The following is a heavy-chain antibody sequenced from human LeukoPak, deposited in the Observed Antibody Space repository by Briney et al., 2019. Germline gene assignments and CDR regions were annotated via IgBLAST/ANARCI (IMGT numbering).Heavy chain of an antibody. Sequence: GGSLRLSCAASGSTLSSYAMHWVRQAPGKGLEWVAVISYDGSNKYYADSVKGRFTISRDNSKNTLYLQMNSLRAEDTAVYYCAREKQWFFFDYWGQGTLATVSS. J-gene: IGHJ4*02. V-gene: IGHV3-30-3*01. CDR1: GSTLSSYA. CDR2: ISYDGSNK. D-gene: IGHD6-19*01. CDR3: AREKQWFFFDY.